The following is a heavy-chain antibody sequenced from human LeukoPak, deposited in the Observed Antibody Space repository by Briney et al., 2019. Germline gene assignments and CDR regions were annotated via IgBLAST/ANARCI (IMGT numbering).Heavy chain of an antibody. CDR1: GFTFSDYY. V-gene: IGHV3-23*01. J-gene: IGHJ4*02. Sequence: GGSLRLSCAASGFTFSDYYMSWVRQAPGQGLEWVSSFGGNNAGIYYADSVKGRFTISRDNSKNTLYLQMDSLRAEDTAVYYCAKDRGSGWYFDYWGQGTLVTVSS. CDR2: FGGNNAGI. CDR3: AKDRGSGWYFDY. D-gene: IGHD6-19*01.